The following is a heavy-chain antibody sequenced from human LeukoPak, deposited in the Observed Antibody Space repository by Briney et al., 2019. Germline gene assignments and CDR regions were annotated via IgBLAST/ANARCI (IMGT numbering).Heavy chain of an antibody. Sequence: QAGGSLRLSCAASGFTFSRYGMHWVRQAPGQGLEWVAVIWYDGATKYYADSVKGRFTISRDNSKKTLYLQMNSLSVEDTAVYFCSTEDVSGSSDYWGQGTPVTVSS. V-gene: IGHV3-33*01. CDR1: GFTFSRYG. D-gene: IGHD3-10*01. J-gene: IGHJ4*02. CDR2: IWYDGATK. CDR3: STEDVSGSSDY.